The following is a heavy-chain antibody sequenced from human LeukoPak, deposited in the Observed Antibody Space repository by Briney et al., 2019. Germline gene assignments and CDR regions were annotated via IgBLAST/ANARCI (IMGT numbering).Heavy chain of an antibody. D-gene: IGHD5-18*01. J-gene: IGHJ4*02. CDR3: AKGGDTVKGYSYGRPFDY. CDR2: ISWNSGNI. Sequence: GGSLRLSCAASGFTFTTYAMHWVRQAAGKRVKWVTGISWNSGNIGYADSVKGRFTISRDNAKNSLYLQMNSLRAEDTALYYCAKGGDTVKGYSYGRPFDYWGQGTLVTVSS. V-gene: IGHV3-9*01. CDR1: GFTFTTYA.